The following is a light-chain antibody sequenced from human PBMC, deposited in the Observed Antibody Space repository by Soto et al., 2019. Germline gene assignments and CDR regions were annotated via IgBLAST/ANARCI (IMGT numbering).Light chain of an antibody. V-gene: IGLV7-46*01. J-gene: IGLJ2*01. Sequence: QAVVTQEPSRTVSPGGTVTLTCGSSTGAVTSGHYPYWFQQKPGQAPRTLISDTSNKHSWTPARFSGSLLGGKAALTLSGAQHEDEAEYYCLLSDSGAQVFGGGTKVTVL. CDR2: DTS. CDR3: LLSDSGAQV. CDR1: TGAVTSGHY.